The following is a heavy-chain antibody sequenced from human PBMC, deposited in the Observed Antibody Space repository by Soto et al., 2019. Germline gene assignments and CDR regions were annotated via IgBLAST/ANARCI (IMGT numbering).Heavy chain of an antibody. V-gene: IGHV3-33*01. J-gene: IGHJ3*02. Sequence: GGSLRLSCAASGFTFSSYGMHWVRQAPGKGLEWVAVIWYDGSNKYYADSVKGRFTISRDNSKNTLYLQMNSLRAEDTAVYYCARDHIQLWMGKTGPAADAFDIWGQGTMVTVSS. D-gene: IGHD2-21*01. CDR1: GFTFSSYG. CDR3: ARDHIQLWMGKTGPAADAFDI. CDR2: IWYDGSNK.